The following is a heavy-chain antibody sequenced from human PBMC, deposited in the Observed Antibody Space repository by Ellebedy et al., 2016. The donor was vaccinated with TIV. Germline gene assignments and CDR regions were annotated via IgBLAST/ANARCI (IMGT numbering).Heavy chain of an antibody. D-gene: IGHD3-22*01. CDR1: GGTFSSYA. J-gene: IGHJ6*02. V-gene: IGHV1-69*04. Sequence: AASVKVSCKASGGTFSSYAISWARQAPGQGLEWMGRIIPILGIANYEQKFQGRVTITADKSTSTAYMELSSLRSEDTAVYYCARGEVYVGAYYYDSSGYPDSDYYGMDVWGQGTTVTVSS. CDR3: ARGEVYVGAYYYDSSGYPDSDYYGMDV. CDR2: IIPILGIA.